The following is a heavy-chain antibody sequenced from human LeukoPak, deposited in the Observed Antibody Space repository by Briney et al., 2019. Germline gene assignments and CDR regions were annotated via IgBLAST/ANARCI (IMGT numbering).Heavy chain of an antibody. J-gene: IGHJ4*02. V-gene: IGHV1-18*01. CDR1: GYTFTSYG. CDR2: ISAYNGNT. CDR3: ARSVDQVVVPAAHPDQGDFDY. Sequence: ASVKVSCKASGYTFTSYGISWVRQAPGQGLEWMGWISAYNGNTNYAQKLQGRVTMTTDTSTSTAYMELRSLRSDDTAVYYCARSVDQVVVPAAHPDQGDFDYWGQGTLVTVSS. D-gene: IGHD2-2*01.